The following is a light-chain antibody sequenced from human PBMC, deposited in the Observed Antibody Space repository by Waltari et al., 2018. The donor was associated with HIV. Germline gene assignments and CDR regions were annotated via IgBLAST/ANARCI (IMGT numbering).Light chain of an antibody. V-gene: IGLV7-46*01. J-gene: IGLJ2*01. CDR3: LLFFDGRRV. CDR1: LGAVTIILL. CDR2: DTN. Sequence: QVAVTQASSLTVSPGGHLVITCCSTLGAVTIILLPYWFQQKPGLAPTTLIHDTNERHPCTPARFSGLLLGDKAALTLSDARSEDEAKYYCLLFFDGRRVFGGGTMVTV.